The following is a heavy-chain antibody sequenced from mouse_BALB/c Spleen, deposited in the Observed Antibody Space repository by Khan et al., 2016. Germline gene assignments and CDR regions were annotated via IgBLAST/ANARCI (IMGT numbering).Heavy chain of an antibody. CDR3: ARAHCYGYAMDC. CDR2: IWAGGST. CDR1: GFSLTSYG. V-gene: IGHV2-9*02. Sequence: VQLQESGPGLVAPSQSLSITCTVSGFSLTSYGVHWVRQPPGKGLEWLGVIWAGGSTNYNSALMSRLSISKDNSKSQVFLKTNSLQTDDTAMYYCARAHCYGYAMDCWGKGTSVTVSS. J-gene: IGHJ4*01. D-gene: IGHD1-2*01.